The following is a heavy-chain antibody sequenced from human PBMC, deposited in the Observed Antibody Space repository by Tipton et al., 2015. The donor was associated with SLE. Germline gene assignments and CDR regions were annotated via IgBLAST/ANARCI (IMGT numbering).Heavy chain of an antibody. V-gene: IGHV4-59*11. CDR3: ARGGASSRYFNS. CDR1: GGSISGHF. D-gene: IGHD6-13*01. J-gene: IGHJ4*02. CDR2: ISDSGST. Sequence: TLSLTCAVYGGSISGHFWSWIRQPPGRGLDWIGFISDSGSTNFNPSLKSRLTMSIDTSRNQFSLQLRSVTAADTAVYYCARGGASSRYFNSWGQGTLVTVSS.